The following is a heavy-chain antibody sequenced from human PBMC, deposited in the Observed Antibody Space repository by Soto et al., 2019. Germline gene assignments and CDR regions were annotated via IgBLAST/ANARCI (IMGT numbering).Heavy chain of an antibody. Sequence: SETLSHTCTVSGVSIRTYYWIWIRQSPGKGLEMIGYVYYSGSTIYNPSLQSRISISLDTSNNQFSLKLTSVTAADTAVYYCVRYCSTTKCPFDYWGQGTLVTVSS. V-gene: IGHV4-59*01. D-gene: IGHD2-2*01. CDR2: VYYSGST. CDR3: VRYCSTTKCPFDY. CDR1: GVSIRTYY. J-gene: IGHJ4*02.